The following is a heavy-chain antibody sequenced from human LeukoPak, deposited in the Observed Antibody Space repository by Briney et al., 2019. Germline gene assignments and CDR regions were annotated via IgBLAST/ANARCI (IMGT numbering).Heavy chain of an antibody. V-gene: IGHV1-69*13. J-gene: IGHJ4*02. D-gene: IGHD2-8*01. Sequence: ASVKVTFKSTGCTFSSNAFNGVRPAPGQGLDWVGGIISIFGSKNNVQKFQDRVTISEDESTSTDYMELSSLISEDTAVYYCGRVKATFRFLPLYADYDYWGQGTLVTVSS. CDR1: GCTFSSNA. CDR3: GRVKATFRFLPLYADYDY. CDR2: IISIFGSK.